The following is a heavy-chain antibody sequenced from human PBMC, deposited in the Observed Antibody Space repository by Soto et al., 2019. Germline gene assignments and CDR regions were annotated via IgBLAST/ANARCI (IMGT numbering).Heavy chain of an antibody. CDR2: IKPDGSAK. V-gene: IGHV3-7*01. J-gene: IGHJ5*02. D-gene: IGHD1-26*01. Sequence: EEKLVQSGGGLVRPGGSLRLSCVGSGITFSNYWMNWVRQTPGKGLEWVANIKPDGSAKAYVDSVKGRFTVSRDNAKNSLYLQMTSLRAEDTAVYFCAAWEISNPWGQGTLVTVSS. CDR1: GITFSNYW. CDR3: AAWEISNP.